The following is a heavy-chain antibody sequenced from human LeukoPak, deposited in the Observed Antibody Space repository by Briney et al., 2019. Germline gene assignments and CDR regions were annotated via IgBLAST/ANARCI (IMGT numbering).Heavy chain of an antibody. Sequence: SVKVSCKASGGTFSSYAISWVRQAPGQGLEWMGGIIPIFGTANYAQKFQGRVTITADKSTSTAYMELSSLRSEDTAVYYCASPWAGSYYYFDYWGQGTLVTVSS. V-gene: IGHV1-69*06. CDR3: ASPWAGSYYYFDY. D-gene: IGHD3-10*01. J-gene: IGHJ4*02. CDR1: GGTFSSYA. CDR2: IIPIFGTA.